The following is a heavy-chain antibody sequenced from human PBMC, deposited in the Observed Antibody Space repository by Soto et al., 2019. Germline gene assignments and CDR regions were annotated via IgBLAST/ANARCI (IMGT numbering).Heavy chain of an antibody. CDR3: ATRDPGTSVDY. CDR2: IYRTGST. J-gene: IGHJ4*02. Sequence: SETLSLTCAVSGGSFTSNNWWTWVRQPPGQGLEWIGEIYRTGSTNYNPSLKSRVTISLDKSEKQCSLKVTSLTTADTAVYYCATRDPGTSVDYWGQGTLVTVSS. CDR1: GGSFTSNNW. V-gene: IGHV4-4*02. D-gene: IGHD1-7*01.